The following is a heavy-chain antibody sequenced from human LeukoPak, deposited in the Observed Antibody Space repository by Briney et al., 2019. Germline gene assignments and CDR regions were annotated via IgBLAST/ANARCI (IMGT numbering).Heavy chain of an antibody. Sequence: ASVKVSCKASGYTFTGQYIHWVRRAPGQGLEWMGWIDPNSGGTNYAQKFQGRVTMTRDTSISTVYMELSRLTSDDTAVYYCASRSASGNWFLAYWGQGSLVTLSS. D-gene: IGHD3-10*01. J-gene: IGHJ4*02. CDR2: IDPNSGGT. V-gene: IGHV1-2*02. CDR3: ASRSASGNWFLAY. CDR1: GYTFTGQY.